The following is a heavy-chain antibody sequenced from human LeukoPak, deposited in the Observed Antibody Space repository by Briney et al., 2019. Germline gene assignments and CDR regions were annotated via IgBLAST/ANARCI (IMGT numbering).Heavy chain of an antibody. CDR3: AKEGNDYGANSIDY. D-gene: IGHD4-23*01. CDR1: GGSISSHY. J-gene: IGHJ4*02. V-gene: IGHV4-59*11. CDR2: MFFTGDT. Sequence: SETLSLTCTVSGGSISSHYWSWLRHPPGKGLEWIGWMFFTGDTNYNPSPKSRVTISVDHSKNQFSLKLTSVTAADTAVYYCAKEGNDYGANSIDYWGQGTLVTVSS.